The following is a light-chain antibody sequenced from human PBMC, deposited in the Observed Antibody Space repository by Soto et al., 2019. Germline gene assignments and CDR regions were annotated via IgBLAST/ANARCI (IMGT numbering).Light chain of an antibody. CDR1: QNINIY. CDR2: TAP. J-gene: IGKJ2*01. CDR3: QQSYSYPHS. Sequence: DIQMTQSPASLSAYVGDRVTIACRASQNINIYLNWYQQSPGKAPKLLVTTAPTFQSGVPSRFSGSGSGADFTLTISGLQPEDSATYYCQQSYSYPHSFGQGTKVDIK. V-gene: IGKV1-39*01.